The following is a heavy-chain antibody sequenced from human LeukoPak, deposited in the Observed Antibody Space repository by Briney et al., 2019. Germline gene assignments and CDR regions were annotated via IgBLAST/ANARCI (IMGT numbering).Heavy chain of an antibody. CDR3: ARDRHGDTGDWSFDL. D-gene: IGHD4-17*01. CDR2: IKTDGSFT. V-gene: IGHV3-74*01. Sequence: GGSLRLSCTASTITLSNYWMHWVRQAPGKGPVWVSGIKTDGSFTTYADSVRGRFTISRDNAKNTVSLQMNSLRVEDTAVYYCARDRHGDTGDWSFDLWGRGTLVTVSS. CDR1: TITLSNYW. J-gene: IGHJ2*01.